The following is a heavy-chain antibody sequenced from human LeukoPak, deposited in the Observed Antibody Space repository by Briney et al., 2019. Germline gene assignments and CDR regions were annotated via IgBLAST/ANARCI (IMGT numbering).Heavy chain of an antibody. CDR2: IYSGGST. J-gene: IGHJ3*02. Sequence: GGSLRLSCAASGFTVSSNYMSWVRQAPGKGLEWVSVIYSGGSTYYADSVKGRFATSRDNSKNTLYLQMNSLRAEDTAVYYCARDSRQDYYDSSGYLWFAFDIWGQGTMVTVSS. D-gene: IGHD3-22*01. V-gene: IGHV3-53*01. CDR1: GFTVSSNY. CDR3: ARDSRQDYYDSSGYLWFAFDI.